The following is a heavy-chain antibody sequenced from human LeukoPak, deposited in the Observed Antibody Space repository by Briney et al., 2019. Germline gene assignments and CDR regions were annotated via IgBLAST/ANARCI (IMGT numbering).Heavy chain of an antibody. D-gene: IGHD3-16*02. CDR2: IIPIFGTA. J-gene: IGHJ4*02. CDR1: GGTFSSYA. Sequence: ASVKVSCKASGGTFSSYAISWVRQAPGQGLEWMGGIIPIFGTANYAQKFQGRVTITADESTSTAYMELSSLRSEDTAVYYCAEGGLRLGELSLYPVDYWGQGTLGTVSS. V-gene: IGHV1-69*13. CDR3: AEGGLRLGELSLYPVDY.